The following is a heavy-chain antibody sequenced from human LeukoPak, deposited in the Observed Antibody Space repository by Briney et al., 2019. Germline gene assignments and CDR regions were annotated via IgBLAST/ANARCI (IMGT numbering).Heavy chain of an antibody. V-gene: IGHV4-39*07. CDR3: ARSIRKKRILVVILSPFDY. CDR1: GGSISSSSYY. J-gene: IGHJ4*02. CDR2: IYYSGST. D-gene: IGHD3-22*01. Sequence: PSETVSLTCTVSGGSISSSSYYWSWLRQPPGKGLEWIGSIYYSGSTYYNPSLKSRVTISVDTSKNQFSLKLSSVTAADTAVYYCARSIRKKRILVVILSPFDYWGQGTLVTVSS.